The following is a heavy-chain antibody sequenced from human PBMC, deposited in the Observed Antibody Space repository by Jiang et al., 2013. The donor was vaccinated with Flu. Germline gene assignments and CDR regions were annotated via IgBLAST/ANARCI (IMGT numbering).Heavy chain of an antibody. CDR3: ARGTYSSAWGMDV. J-gene: IGHJ6*04. Sequence: SGAEVKKPGASVKVSCKASGYTFTGYYMHWVRQAPGQGLEWMGWINPNSGGTNYAQKFQGWVTMTRDTSISTAYMELSRLRSDDTAVYYCARGTYSSAWGMDVVGQRDHGHRLL. CDR2: INPNSGGT. V-gene: IGHV1-2*04. CDR1: GYTFTGYY. D-gene: IGHD6-6*01.